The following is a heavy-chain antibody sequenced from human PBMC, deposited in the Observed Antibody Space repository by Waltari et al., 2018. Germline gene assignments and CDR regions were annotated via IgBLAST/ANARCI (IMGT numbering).Heavy chain of an antibody. V-gene: IGHV4-39*01. CDR1: GGSISSSSYY. CDR2: IYYIGST. J-gene: IGHJ3*02. Sequence: QLQLQESGPGLVKPSETLSLTCTVSGGSISSSSYYWGWIRQPPGKGLEWIGCIYYIGSTYYNPSLKSRVPISVDTSKNQFSLKLSSVTAADTAVYYCARHGATVVIGVLDAFDIWGQGTMVTVSS. CDR3: ARHGATVVIGVLDAFDI. D-gene: IGHD4-17*01.